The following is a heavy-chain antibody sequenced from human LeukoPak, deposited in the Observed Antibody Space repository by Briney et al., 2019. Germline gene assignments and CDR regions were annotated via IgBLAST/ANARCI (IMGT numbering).Heavy chain of an antibody. CDR3: AREGSSSGFFDY. CDR2: ISWNGGST. Sequence: PGGSPRLSCAASGFTFDDYTFHWVRQAPGKGLEWVSLISWNGGSTFYGDSVRGRFTISRDNSKNSLYLQMNSMRTEDTALYFCAREGSSSGFFDYWGRGTLVTVSS. D-gene: IGHD6-19*01. J-gene: IGHJ4*02. CDR1: GFTFDDYT. V-gene: IGHV3-43*01.